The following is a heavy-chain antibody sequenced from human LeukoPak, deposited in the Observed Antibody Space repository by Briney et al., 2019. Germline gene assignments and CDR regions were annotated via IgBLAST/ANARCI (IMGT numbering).Heavy chain of an antibody. J-gene: IGHJ4*02. V-gene: IGHV1-69*05. D-gene: IGHD5-18*01. CDR3: AREVGYSYGLDY. Sequence: SVKVSCKASGGTFSSYAISWVRQAPGQGLEWMGRIIPIFGTANYAQKFQGRVTITTDESTSTAYMELSSLRSEDTAMYYCAREVGYSYGLDYWGQGTLVTVSS. CDR1: GGTFSSYA. CDR2: IIPIFGTA.